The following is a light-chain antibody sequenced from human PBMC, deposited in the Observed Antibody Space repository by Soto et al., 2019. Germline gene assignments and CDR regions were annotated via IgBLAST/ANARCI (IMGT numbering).Light chain of an antibody. Sequence: EIVLTQSPATLSLSPGERATLSCRASQSVSSYLAWYQQKPGQAPRLLIYDASNRATGIPARFSGSGSGTDFTLTIRSLEPEDFAVYYCQQRSNWPRYTFGQGTKREIK. J-gene: IGKJ2*01. V-gene: IGKV3-11*01. CDR3: QQRSNWPRYT. CDR2: DAS. CDR1: QSVSSY.